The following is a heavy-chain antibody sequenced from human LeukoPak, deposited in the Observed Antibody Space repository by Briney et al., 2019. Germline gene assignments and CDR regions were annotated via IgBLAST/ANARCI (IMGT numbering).Heavy chain of an antibody. Sequence: ASVKVSCKASGGTFSSYAISWVRQAPGQGFEWMGRIIPILGIANYAQKFQGRVTITADKSTSTAYMELSSLRSEDTAVYYCARVSRGSGSYYMNYWGQGTLVTVSS. CDR1: GGTFSSYA. CDR2: IIPILGIA. V-gene: IGHV1-69*04. D-gene: IGHD3-10*01. CDR3: ARVSRGSGSYYMNY. J-gene: IGHJ4*02.